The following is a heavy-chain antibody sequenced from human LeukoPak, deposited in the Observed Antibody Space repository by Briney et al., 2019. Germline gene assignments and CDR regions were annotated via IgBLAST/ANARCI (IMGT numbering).Heavy chain of an antibody. J-gene: IGHJ6*04. CDR3: ASNYGSGSYYKYYYYGMDV. CDR2: INSDGSST. CDR1: GFTFSSYW. Sequence: GGSLRLSCAASGFTFSSYWMHWVRQAPGKGLVWVSRINSDGSSTSYADSVKGRFTISRDNAKNTLYLQMNSLRAEDTAVYYCASNYGSGSYYKYYYYGMDVWAKGPRSPSPQ. V-gene: IGHV3-74*01. D-gene: IGHD3-10*01.